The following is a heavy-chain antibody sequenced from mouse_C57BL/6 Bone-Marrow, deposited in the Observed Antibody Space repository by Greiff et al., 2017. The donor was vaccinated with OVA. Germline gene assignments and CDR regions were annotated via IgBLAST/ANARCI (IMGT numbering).Heavy chain of an antibody. CDR1: AYTFTSYW. CDR3: ADLRGYFDV. J-gene: IGHJ1*03. CDR2: IDPSDSYT. V-gene: IGHV1-50*01. Sequence: QVQLQQPGAELVKPGASVKLSCKASAYTFTSYWMQWVKQRPGQGLEWIGEIDPSDSYTNYNQKFKGKATLTVDTFSSTAYMQLSSLTSENSAVYYCADLRGYFDVWGTGTTVTVSS. D-gene: IGHD5-1*01.